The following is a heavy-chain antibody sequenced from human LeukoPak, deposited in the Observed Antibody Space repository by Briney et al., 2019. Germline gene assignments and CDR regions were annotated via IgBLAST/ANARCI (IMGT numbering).Heavy chain of an antibody. CDR3: ARHSPHSDSSRDAFDI. V-gene: IGHV4-4*02. D-gene: IGHD6-6*01. J-gene: IGHJ3*02. CDR1: GFTFNTAW. Sequence: GSLRLSCAASGFTFNTAWMSWVRQAPGKRLEWVGESNDSGGTNYNPSLKSRVTISADKSKNQVSLKLTSVTAADTAVYYCARHSPHSDSSRDAFDIWGQGTRVTVSS. CDR2: SNDSGGT.